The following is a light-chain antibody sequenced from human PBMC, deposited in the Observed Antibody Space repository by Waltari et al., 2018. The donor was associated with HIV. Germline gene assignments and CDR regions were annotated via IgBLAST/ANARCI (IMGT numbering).Light chain of an antibody. J-gene: IGLJ7*01. CDR1: SSMIGSNH. Sequence: QSVLTQPPSASGAPAQSVTISCSGSSSMIGSNHVYWYQQLPGTAPKVLIYYSNKRPSGVPARFSGSKSGTSASLVITGLRSEDEADYYCAAWDNSLNSGFFGGGTRLTVL. CDR3: AAWDNSLNSGF. CDR2: YSN. V-gene: IGLV1-47*02.